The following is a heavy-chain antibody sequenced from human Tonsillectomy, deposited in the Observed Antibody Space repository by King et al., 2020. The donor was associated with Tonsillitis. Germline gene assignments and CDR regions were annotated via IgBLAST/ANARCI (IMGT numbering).Heavy chain of an antibody. CDR3: ARDPEEYSDCYNLLYYCMDV. Sequence: QLVQSGSELKKPGASLNVSCEASGYTFSNYAINWVRQAPGQGLEWMGWINTNTGNPTYAQGFTGRFVFSLDTSVSTAYLQISSLKAEDTAVYYCARDPEEYSDCYNLLYYCMDVWGQGTTVTVSS. D-gene: IGHD5-18*01. CDR2: INTNTGNP. V-gene: IGHV7-4-1*02. CDR1: GYTFSNYA. J-gene: IGHJ6*02.